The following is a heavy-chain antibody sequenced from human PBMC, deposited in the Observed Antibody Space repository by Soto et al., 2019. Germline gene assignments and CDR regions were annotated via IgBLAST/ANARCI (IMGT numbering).Heavy chain of an antibody. CDR1: GDSVSSNSAA. J-gene: IGHJ6*02. V-gene: IGHV6-1*01. CDR2: TYYRSKWYN. Sequence: SQTLSLTCAISGDSVSSNSAAWNWIRQSPSRGLEWLGRTYYRSKWYNDYAVSVKGRITINPDTSKNQFSLQPNSVTPEDTAVYYCARANIVVPAAIQGFYYYGMDVWGQGTTVTVSS. D-gene: IGHD2-2*02. CDR3: ARANIVVPAAIQGFYYYGMDV.